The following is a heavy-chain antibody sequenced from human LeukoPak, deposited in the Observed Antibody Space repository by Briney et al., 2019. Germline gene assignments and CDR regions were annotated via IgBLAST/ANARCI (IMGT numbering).Heavy chain of an antibody. J-gene: IGHJ5*02. CDR3: ARVNTQGVPSP. CDR2: IYYSGST. CDR1: GGSFSGHY. Sequence: SETLSLTCAVYGGSFSGHYWSWIRQHPGKGLEWIGYIYYSGSTYYNPSLKSRVTMSVDTSKNQFSLKLSSVTAADTAVYYCARVNTQGVPSPWGQGILVTVSS. D-gene: IGHD3-16*01. V-gene: IGHV4-34*01.